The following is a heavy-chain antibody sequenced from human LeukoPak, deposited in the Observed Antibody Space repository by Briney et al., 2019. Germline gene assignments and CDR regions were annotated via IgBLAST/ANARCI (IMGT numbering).Heavy chain of an antibody. J-gene: IGHJ1*01. D-gene: IGHD3-22*01. V-gene: IGHV3-48*02. Sequence: GGSLRLSCAASGFTFSSYSMNWVRQAPGKGLEWISYISSSTSTIYYADSVKGRFTISRDNAKNSLYLQMNSLRDEDTAVYYCARAQYYDSSGYYYEDYFQHWGQGTLVTVSS. CDR2: ISSSTSTI. CDR3: ARAQYYDSSGYYYEDYFQH. CDR1: GFTFSSYS.